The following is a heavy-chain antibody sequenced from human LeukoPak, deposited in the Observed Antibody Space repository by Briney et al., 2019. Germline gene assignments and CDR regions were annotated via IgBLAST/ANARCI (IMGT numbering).Heavy chain of an antibody. CDR3: TRDREVAGPDS. V-gene: IGHV3-15*01. J-gene: IGHJ4*02. CDR1: GFTFRNAW. Sequence: GGSLRLSCAASGFTFRNAWMSWVRQAPGRGLEWVGRIKSKVDGGTADYAAAVEGRFTFSRDDSENTLSLQMSSLKTDDTAVYYCTRDREVAGPDSWGQGTLVTVSS. D-gene: IGHD6-19*01. CDR2: IKSKVDGGTA.